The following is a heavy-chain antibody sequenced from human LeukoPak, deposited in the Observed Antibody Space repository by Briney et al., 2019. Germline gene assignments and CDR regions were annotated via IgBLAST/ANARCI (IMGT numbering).Heavy chain of an antibody. J-gene: IGHJ6*03. CDR3: AKDGSLWFGELTNYYYYYMDV. D-gene: IGHD3-10*01. V-gene: IGHV3-30*02. CDR1: GFTFRNYG. CDR2: IRYDGSNK. Sequence: GGSLRLSCAASGFTFRNYGMSWLRQAPGKGLEWVAFIRYDGSNKYYADSVKGRFTIYRDNYKNTLYLQMNSLRDEDTDVYYCAKDGSLWFGELTNYYYYYMDVWGKGTTVTISS.